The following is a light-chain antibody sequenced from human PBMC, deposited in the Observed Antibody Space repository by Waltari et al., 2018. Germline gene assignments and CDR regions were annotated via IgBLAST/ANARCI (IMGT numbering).Light chain of an antibody. CDR2: DVS. CDR1: SSDVGDYNF. J-gene: IGLJ3*02. Sequence: QSALTQPASVSGSPGQSITISFTGTSSDVGDYNFVSLYQQYPGKAPKLMIYDVSKRPSGVSNRFSGSKSGNTASLTISGLQAEDEADYYCSSYTSSSTWVFGGGTKLTVL. V-gene: IGLV2-14*01. CDR3: SSYTSSSTWV.